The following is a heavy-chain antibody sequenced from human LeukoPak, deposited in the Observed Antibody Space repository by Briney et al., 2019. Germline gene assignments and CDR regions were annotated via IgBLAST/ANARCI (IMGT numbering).Heavy chain of an antibody. Sequence: SETLSLTCTVSGGSVSSGNYYRTWIRQPAGKGLEWIGRIYTSGSTNYNPSLKSRVTISIDASKNQFSLRLSSVTAADTAVYYCTQGGELMNYWGQGTLVTVSS. CDR1: GGSVSSGNYY. CDR2: IYTSGST. V-gene: IGHV4-61*02. J-gene: IGHJ4*02. CDR3: TQGGELMNY. D-gene: IGHD1-26*01.